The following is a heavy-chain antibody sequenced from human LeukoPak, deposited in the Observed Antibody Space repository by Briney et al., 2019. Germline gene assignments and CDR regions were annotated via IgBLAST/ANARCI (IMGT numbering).Heavy chain of an antibody. J-gene: IGHJ4*02. Sequence: SETLSLTCTVSGYSISSGYYWGWIRQPPGKGLEWIGSIYHSGSTYYNPSLKSRVTISVDTSKNQFSLKLSSVTAADTAVYYCAGSTIFGVVFDYWGQGTLVTVSS. CDR3: AGSTIFGVVFDY. V-gene: IGHV4-38-2*02. CDR2: IYHSGST. CDR1: GYSISSGYY. D-gene: IGHD3-3*01.